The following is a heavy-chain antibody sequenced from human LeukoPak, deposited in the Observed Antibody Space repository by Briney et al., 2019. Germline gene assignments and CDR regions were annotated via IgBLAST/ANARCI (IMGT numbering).Heavy chain of an antibody. V-gene: IGHV1-46*01. CDR2: INPSDGTT. Sequence: ASVKVSCKASGYTFTKSDYMHWVRQAPGQGLEWMGIINPSDGTTFYAQKFQGRVTMTRDTSTNTVYMELSSLRSEDTTVFYCARGPTDMDFDYWGQGSLVTVSS. CDR1: GYTFTKSDY. J-gene: IGHJ4*02. CDR3: ARGPTDMDFDY.